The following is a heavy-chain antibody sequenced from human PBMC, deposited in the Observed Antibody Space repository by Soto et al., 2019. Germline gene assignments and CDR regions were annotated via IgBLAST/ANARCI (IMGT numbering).Heavy chain of an antibody. CDR2: ISGGGGSI. Sequence: PGGSLRLSCAASGFTFSDYAMSWVRQAPGKGLEWVSDISGGGGSIYYADSVKGRFTISRDNSQNTVYLQMNSLRAEDTAVYFCEKDPRQWPDALDVSGQGTMVTVSS. D-gene: IGHD6-19*01. V-gene: IGHV3-23*01. J-gene: IGHJ3*01. CDR1: GFTFSDYA. CDR3: EKDPRQWPDALDV.